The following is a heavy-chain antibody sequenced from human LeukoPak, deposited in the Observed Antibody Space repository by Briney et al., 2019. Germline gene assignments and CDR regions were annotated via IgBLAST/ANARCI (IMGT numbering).Heavy chain of an antibody. CDR1: GFTFSSYS. D-gene: IGHD2-15*01. V-gene: IGHV3-21*01. Sequence: GGSLRLSCAASGFTFSSYSMNWVRQAPGKGLEWVSSISSSSSYIYYADSVKGRFTISRDNAKNSLYLQMNSLRAEDTAVYYCARDLTVVVVAATPSYYYYMDVWGKGTTVTVSS. CDR2: ISSSSSYI. CDR3: ARDLTVVVVAATPSYYYYMDV. J-gene: IGHJ6*03.